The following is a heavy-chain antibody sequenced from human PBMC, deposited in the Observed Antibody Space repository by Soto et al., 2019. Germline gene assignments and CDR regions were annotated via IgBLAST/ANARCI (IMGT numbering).Heavy chain of an antibody. J-gene: IGHJ4*02. D-gene: IGHD3-16*01. CDR3: AKAYFVWSSDQPSSFDY. CDR1: GFTFSNYA. V-gene: IGHV3-23*01. Sequence: EVQLLDSGGGLVQPGGSLRLSCAASGFTFSNYAMTWVRQGPGKGLEWVSGISGSGGRSYYADSVKGRFTIYRDNSKSTLYLQMNSLRAEDPAVYYCAKAYFVWSSDQPSSFDYGGKGPLVTVSS. CDR2: ISGSGGRS.